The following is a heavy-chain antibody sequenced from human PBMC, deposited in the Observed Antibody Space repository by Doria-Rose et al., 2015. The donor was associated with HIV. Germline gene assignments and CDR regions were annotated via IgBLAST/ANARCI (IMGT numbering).Heavy chain of an antibody. CDR3: ARIKSSRWYHKYYFDF. CDR2: LFSDDER. Sequence: QVTLKESGPVLVKPTETLTLTCTVSGVSLSSPGMGVSWIRQPPGKALEWLAKLFSDDERSYNTSLKSRLTISRGTSKSQVVLTMTDMDPVDTATYYCARIKSSRWYHKYYFDFWGQGTLVIVSA. CDR1: GVSLSSPGMG. J-gene: IGHJ4*02. D-gene: IGHD6-13*01. V-gene: IGHV2-26*01.